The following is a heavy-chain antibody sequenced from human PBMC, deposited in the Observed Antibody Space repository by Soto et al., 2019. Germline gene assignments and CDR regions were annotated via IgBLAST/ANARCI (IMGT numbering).Heavy chain of an antibody. J-gene: IGHJ3*02. V-gene: IGHV4-30-4*01. CDR3: AKDYCHCDSSVYYALEDYAFDI. D-gene: IGHD3-22*01. Sequence: QVQLQESGPGLVKPSQTLSLTCTVSGGSISSGDYYWSWIRQPPGKGLEWIGYIYYSGSTYYNPSLNSPVSMSVETPKEHSSLKLSCLPTRDTAVYYAAKDYCHCDSSVYYALEDYAFDIWGQGTLVNVSS. CDR2: IYYSGST. CDR1: GGSISSGDYY.